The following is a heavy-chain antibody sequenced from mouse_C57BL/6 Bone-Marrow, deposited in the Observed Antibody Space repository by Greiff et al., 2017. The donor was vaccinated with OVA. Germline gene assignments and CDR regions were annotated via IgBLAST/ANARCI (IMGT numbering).Heavy chain of an antibody. D-gene: IGHD1-1*01. CDR1: GYTFTDYN. J-gene: IGHJ3*01. CDR2: INPNNGGT. V-gene: IGHV1-18*01. CDR3: ARSYYGSSYVQAWFAY. Sequence: EVQLQQPGTELVKPGASVKIPCKASGYTFTDYNMDWVKQSHGKSLEWIGDINPNNGGTIYNQKFKGKATLTVDKSSSTAYMELRSLTSEDTAVYYCARSYYGSSYVQAWFAYWGQGTLVTVSA.